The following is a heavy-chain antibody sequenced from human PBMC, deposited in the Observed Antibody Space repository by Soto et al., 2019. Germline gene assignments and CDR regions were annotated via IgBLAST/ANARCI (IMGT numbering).Heavy chain of an antibody. CDR1: GGSVSIGISY. J-gene: IGHJ6*02. V-gene: IGHV4-61*01. D-gene: IGHD1-7*01. CDR3: AGDLRITGTRSYGMDV. CDR2: IYYSGST. Sequence: PSETLSLTCTVSGGSVSIGISYWSWIRQPPGKGLEWIGYIYYSGSTNYTPSLKSRVTISVDTSKSQFSLKLSSVTAADTAVYYCAGDLRITGTRSYGMDVWGQGTTVTVSS.